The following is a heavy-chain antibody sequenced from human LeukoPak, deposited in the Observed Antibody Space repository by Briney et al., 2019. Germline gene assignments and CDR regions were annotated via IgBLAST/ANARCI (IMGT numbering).Heavy chain of an antibody. Sequence: SETLSLTCTVSGGSISGYYWSWIRQPPGKGLEWIGYIYTSGSTDYNPSLKSRVTISLDTSKNQFSLNLSSVTAADTAVYYCARGTAMVVAATPDVYYYYGMDVWGQGTTVTVSS. V-gene: IGHV4-4*09. D-gene: IGHD2-15*01. J-gene: IGHJ6*02. CDR3: ARGTAMVVAATPDVYYYYGMDV. CDR2: IYTSGST. CDR1: GGSISGYY.